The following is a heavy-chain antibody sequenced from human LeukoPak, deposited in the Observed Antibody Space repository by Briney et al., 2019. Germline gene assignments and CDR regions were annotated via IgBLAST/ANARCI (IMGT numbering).Heavy chain of an antibody. J-gene: IGHJ4*02. V-gene: IGHV7-4-1*02. D-gene: IGHD3-9*01. CDR3: AREPRYDILTGYSSGDY. CDR1: GYTFTSYA. Sequence: GASVKVSCKASGYTFTSYAMNWVRQAPGQGLEWMGWINTNTGNPTYAQGFTGRFVFSLDTSVSTAYLQISSLKAEDTAVYYCAREPRYDILTGYSSGDYWGQGTLVTVSS. CDR2: INTNTGNP.